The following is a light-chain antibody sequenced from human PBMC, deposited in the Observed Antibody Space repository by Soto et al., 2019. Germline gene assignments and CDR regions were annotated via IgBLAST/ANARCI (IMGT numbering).Light chain of an antibody. CDR3: SSYTSSRAYV. CDR1: TSDIGFYDY. V-gene: IGLV2-14*01. Sequence: QSALTQPASVSGSPGQSLTISCTGTTSDIGFYDYVSWYQQYPGKAPKLMIHEVSNRPSGVSNRFSGSKSGNTASLTISGLQAEDEADYYCSSYTSSRAYVFGIGTKVTVL. J-gene: IGLJ1*01. CDR2: EVS.